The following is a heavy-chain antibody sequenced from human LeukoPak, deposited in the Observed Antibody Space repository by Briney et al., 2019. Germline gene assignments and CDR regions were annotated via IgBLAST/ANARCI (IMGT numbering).Heavy chain of an antibody. Sequence: APVKVSCKASGYTFTSCAMHWVRQAPGQRLEWMGWINAGNGNTKYSQKFQGRVTITRDTSASTAYMELSSLRSEDTAVYYCASGEVGVVYRAGGRYYYYYHAMDVWGQGTTVTVSS. CDR1: GYTFTSCA. CDR2: INAGNGNT. D-gene: IGHD2-15*01. V-gene: IGHV1-3*01. J-gene: IGHJ6*02. CDR3: ASGEVGVVYRAGGRYYYYYHAMDV.